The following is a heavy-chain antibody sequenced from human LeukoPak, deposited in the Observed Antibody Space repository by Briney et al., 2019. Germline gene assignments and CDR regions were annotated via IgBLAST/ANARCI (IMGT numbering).Heavy chain of an antibody. CDR2: INSDGSST. D-gene: IGHD3-22*01. CDR1: GFTFSSYW. Sequence: PGGSLRLSCAASGFTFSSYWMHWVRQAPGKGLVWVSRINSDGSSTSYADSVKGRFTISRDNAKNTLYLQMNSLRAEDTAVYYCARDDNYYDSSDYFYDAFEIWGQGTTVTVSS. CDR3: ARDDNYYDSSDYFYDAFEI. V-gene: IGHV3-74*01. J-gene: IGHJ3*02.